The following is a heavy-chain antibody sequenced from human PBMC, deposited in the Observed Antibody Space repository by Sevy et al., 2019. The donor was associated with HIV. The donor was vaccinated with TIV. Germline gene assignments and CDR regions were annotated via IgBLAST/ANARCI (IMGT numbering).Heavy chain of an antibody. CDR2: INHSGST. CDR3: ARLYGSGSYNWFDP. J-gene: IGHJ5*02. Sequence: SETLSLTCAVYGGSFSGYYWSWIRQPPGKGLEWIGEINHSGSTNYNPSLKSRVTISVDTSKNQFSLKLSSVTAADTAVYYCARLYGSGSYNWFDPWGQGTLVTVSS. D-gene: IGHD3-10*01. V-gene: IGHV4-34*01. CDR1: GGSFSGYY.